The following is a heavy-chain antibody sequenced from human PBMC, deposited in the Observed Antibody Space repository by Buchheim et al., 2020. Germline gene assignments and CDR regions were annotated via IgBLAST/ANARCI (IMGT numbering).Heavy chain of an antibody. CDR1: GFTFSSYA. D-gene: IGHD5-18*01. CDR3: ARARHTAMAYFDY. CDR2: ISYDGSNK. V-gene: IGHV3-30*04. J-gene: IGHJ4*02. Sequence: QVQLVESGGGVVQPGRSLRLSCAASGFTFSSYAMHWVRQAPGKGLEWVAVISYDGSNKYYADSVKGRFTISRANSKNTLYLQMNSLRAEDTAVYYCARARHTAMAYFDYWGQGTL.